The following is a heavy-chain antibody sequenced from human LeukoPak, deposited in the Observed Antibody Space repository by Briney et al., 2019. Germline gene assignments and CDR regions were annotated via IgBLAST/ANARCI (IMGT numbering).Heavy chain of an antibody. CDR3: VGWAGGNSDVASFDY. J-gene: IGHJ4*02. D-gene: IGHD1-14*01. CDR1: RDRPTVSY. CDR2: ITHKSGTT. Sequence: ASVKVSCKVSRDRPTVSYIQRGSQAPGQGFEWMGWITHKSGTTKFAPKFQGRVTLTRDTSITTAYMELSNLASDDTAVYYCVGWAGGNSDVASFDYWGQGTLVTVSS. V-gene: IGHV1-2*02.